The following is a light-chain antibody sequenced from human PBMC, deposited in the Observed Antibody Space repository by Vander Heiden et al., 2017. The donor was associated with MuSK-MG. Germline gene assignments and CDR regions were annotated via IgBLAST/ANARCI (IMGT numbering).Light chain of an antibody. V-gene: IGKV3-15*01. Sequence: DIVMTQSPATLSVPPGERALLSCRASQSVSGSLAWEKQIPGQSPRLLSYGPSARATGIPARFNDNGYGREFTLTISSLQSEDFAVYYCQQHKNSPHVTFGQGTKLXIK. CDR3: QQHKNSPHVT. CDR2: GPS. CDR1: QSVSGS. J-gene: IGKJ2*01.